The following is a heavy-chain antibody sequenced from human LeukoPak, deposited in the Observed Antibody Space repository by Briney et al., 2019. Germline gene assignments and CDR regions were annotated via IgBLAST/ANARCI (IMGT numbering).Heavy chain of an antibody. J-gene: IGHJ4*02. CDR1: GYTFTGYY. V-gene: IGHV1-2*06. CDR3: ATRDGYNPEYFDY. Sequence: GASVKVSCKASGYTFTGYYMHWVRQAPGQGLEWMGRINPNSGGTNYAQKFQGRVTMTRDTSISTAYMELSRLRSDDTAVYYCATRDGYNPEYFDYWGQGTLVTVSP. CDR2: INPNSGGT. D-gene: IGHD5-24*01.